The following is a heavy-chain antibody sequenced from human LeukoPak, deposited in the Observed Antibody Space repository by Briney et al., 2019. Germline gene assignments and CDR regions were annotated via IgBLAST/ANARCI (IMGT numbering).Heavy chain of an antibody. CDR3: ARGQIASYYYSDY. V-gene: IGHV1-2*02. J-gene: IGHJ4*02. Sequence: GFAVKVPCMASGYTFTADYMHWVRQAPGQGLDWRGWIRPNSCNTNYAPNFQGRVTMTRETSNSTAYMELSSLRSDDTAVYYCARGQIASYYYSDYWGQGALVTVSS. CDR2: IRPNSCNT. CDR1: GYTFTADY. D-gene: IGHD2-21*01.